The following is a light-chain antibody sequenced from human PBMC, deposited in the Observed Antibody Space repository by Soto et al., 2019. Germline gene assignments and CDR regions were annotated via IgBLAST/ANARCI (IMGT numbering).Light chain of an antibody. V-gene: IGKV1-39*01. CDR3: QQSYSFPLT. Sequence: DIQMTQSPSSLSASVGDRVILTCRASQTIAINLNWYQQKPGKAPNLLMYGASSLQSGVPSRFSGSGSGTNFTLTISGLQPDDFATYYCQQSYSFPLTFAQGTKVDIK. J-gene: IGKJ1*01. CDR1: QTIAIN. CDR2: GAS.